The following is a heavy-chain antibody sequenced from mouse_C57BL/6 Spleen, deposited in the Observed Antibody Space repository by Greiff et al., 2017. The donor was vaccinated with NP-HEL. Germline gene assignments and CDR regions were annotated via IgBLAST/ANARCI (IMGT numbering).Heavy chain of an antibody. CDR1: GFTFSDYG. Sequence: EVKLVESGGGLVKPGGSLKLSCAASGFTFSDYGMHWVRQAPEKGLEWVAYISSGSSTIYYADTVKGRFTISRDNAKNTRFLQMTSLRSEDTAMYYCAWSTPVVAPCWYFDVWGTGTTVTVSS. J-gene: IGHJ1*03. CDR3: AWSTPVVAPCWYFDV. CDR2: ISSGSSTI. D-gene: IGHD1-1*01. V-gene: IGHV5-17*01.